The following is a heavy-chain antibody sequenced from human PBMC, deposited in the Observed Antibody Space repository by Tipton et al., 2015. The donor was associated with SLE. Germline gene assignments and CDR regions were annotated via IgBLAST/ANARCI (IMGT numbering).Heavy chain of an antibody. D-gene: IGHD3/OR15-3a*01. Sequence: TLSLTCTVSGGSMNSVPYSWTWIRQHPGKGLEWLGYISYSGSTSYNPSLKSRLTISADTSKNQFSLKLSSVTAADTAVYYCARGEEGLGFWTGYYYYYYMDVWGKGTTVIVSS. CDR1: GGSMNSVPYS. CDR2: ISYSGST. J-gene: IGHJ6*03. V-gene: IGHV4-31*03. CDR3: ARGEEGLGFWTGYYYYYYMDV.